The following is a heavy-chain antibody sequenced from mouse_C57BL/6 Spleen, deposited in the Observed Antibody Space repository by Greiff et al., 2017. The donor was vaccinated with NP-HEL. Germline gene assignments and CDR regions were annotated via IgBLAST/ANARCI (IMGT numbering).Heavy chain of an antibody. J-gene: IGHJ1*03. D-gene: IGHD1-1*01. CDR2: IYPGSGST. Sequence: QVQLQQPGAELVKPGASVKMSCKASGYTFTSYWITWVKPRPGQGLEWIGDIYPGSGSTNYNEKFKSKATLPVDTSSSTAYMQLSSLTSEDSAVYYCATHYYGSSYWYFDVWGTGTTVTVSS. V-gene: IGHV1-55*01. CDR3: ATHYYGSSYWYFDV. CDR1: GYTFTSYW.